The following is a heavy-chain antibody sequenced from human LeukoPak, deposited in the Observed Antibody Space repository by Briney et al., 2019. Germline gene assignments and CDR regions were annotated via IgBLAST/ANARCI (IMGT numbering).Heavy chain of an antibody. CDR2: IYYSVST. V-gene: IGHV4-39*01. Sequence: SETLSLTCTVSGGSISSSSFYWGWIRQPPGKGLEWIGIIYYSVSTYYNPSLKSRVTISVDTSKNQFSLKLSSVTAADTAVYYCARVPTVTFFDYWGQGTLVTVSS. D-gene: IGHD4-17*01. CDR3: ARVPTVTFFDY. J-gene: IGHJ4*02. CDR1: GGSISSSSFY.